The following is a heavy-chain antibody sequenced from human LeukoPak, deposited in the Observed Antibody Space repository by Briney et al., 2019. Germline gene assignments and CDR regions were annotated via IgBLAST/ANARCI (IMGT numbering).Heavy chain of an antibody. V-gene: IGHV1-46*01. CDR3: ATLAVGAITNFDF. J-gene: IGHJ4*02. Sequence: ASVKVSCKASGYTFTNYYMHWVRQAPGQGLEWMGIVNPSGGGTSYAQKFQGRVTMTSDTSTSTVYMELSSLRSEDTAVYYCATLAVGAITNFDFWGQGTLVTVSS. CDR2: VNPSGGGT. D-gene: IGHD1-26*01. CDR1: GYTFTNYY.